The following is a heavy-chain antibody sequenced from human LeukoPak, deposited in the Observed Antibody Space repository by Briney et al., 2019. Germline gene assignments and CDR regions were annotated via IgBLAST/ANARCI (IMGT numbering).Heavy chain of an antibody. V-gene: IGHV5-51*01. CDR2: IYPGDSHT. J-gene: IGHJ6*02. Sequence: GESLKISGKGSGYSFTSYWIVWVRQMPGKGLEWMGIIYPGDSHTRYSPSFQGQVTISADKPISTAYLQWSSLQASDTATYYCARPRTGGDYYYGMDVWGQGTTVTVSS. CDR3: ARPRTGGDYYYGMDV. CDR1: GYSFTSYW. D-gene: IGHD1-1*01.